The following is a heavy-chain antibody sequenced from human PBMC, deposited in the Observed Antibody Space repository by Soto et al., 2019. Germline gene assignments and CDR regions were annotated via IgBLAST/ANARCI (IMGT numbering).Heavy chain of an antibody. CDR2: ISSSGSTI. V-gene: IGHV3-48*03. CDR3: ARGHIVVVPAAITYYYGMDV. J-gene: IGHJ6*02. Sequence: GGSLRLSCAASGFTFSSYEMNWVRQAPGKGLEWVSYISSSGSTIYYADSVKGRFTISRDNAKNSLYLQMNSLRAEDTAVYYCARGHIVVVPAAITYYYGMDVWGQGTTVTVSS. CDR1: GFTFSSYE. D-gene: IGHD2-2*01.